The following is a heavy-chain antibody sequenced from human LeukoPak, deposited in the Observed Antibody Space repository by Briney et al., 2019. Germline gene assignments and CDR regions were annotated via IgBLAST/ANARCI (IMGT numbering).Heavy chain of an antibody. CDR3: ARDRNYYGSGKDAFDV. CDR1: GFTFSIHS. Sequence: GGSLRLSCAASGFTFSIHSMNWVRQAPGKGLEWVSYISSSSNTIYYADSVEGRFTISRDNAKNSLYLQMNSLRVEDTAVYYCARDRNYYGSGKDAFDVWGQGTMVTVSS. CDR2: ISSSSNTI. J-gene: IGHJ3*01. D-gene: IGHD3-10*01. V-gene: IGHV3-48*01.